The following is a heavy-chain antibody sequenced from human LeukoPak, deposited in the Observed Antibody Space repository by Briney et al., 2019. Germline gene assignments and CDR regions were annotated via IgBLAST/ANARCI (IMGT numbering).Heavy chain of an antibody. CDR2: ISYDGSNK. J-gene: IGHJ4*02. V-gene: IGHV3-30*04. D-gene: IGHD5-12*01. CDR1: GFTISSYA. Sequence: GGSLRLSCAASGFTISSYAMHWVRQPPGKGLEWVAVISYDGSNKYYADSVRGRLTISRDNSKNTLYLQMNSLRAEDTAVYYCAKDTDPYSGYDFFFDYWGQGTLVTVSS. CDR3: AKDTDPYSGYDFFFDY.